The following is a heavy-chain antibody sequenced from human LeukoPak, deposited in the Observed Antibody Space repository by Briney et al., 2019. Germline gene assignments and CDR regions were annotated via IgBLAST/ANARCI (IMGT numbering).Heavy chain of an antibody. J-gene: IGHJ4*02. CDR1: GFTFSDHY. CDR2: IRNKAKSYTT. CDR3: TRAPVLLWFGDDYYFDY. Sequence: TGGSLRLSCAASGFTFSDHYMDWVRQAPGKGLEWVGRIRNKAKSYTTEYAASIKGRFTISRDDSRNSLFLQMNSLETEDTAVYYCTRAPVLLWFGDDYYFDYWGQGTLVTVSS. D-gene: IGHD3-10*01. V-gene: IGHV3-72*01.